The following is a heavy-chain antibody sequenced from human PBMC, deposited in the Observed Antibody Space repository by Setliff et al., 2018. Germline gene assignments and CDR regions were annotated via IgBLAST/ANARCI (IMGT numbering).Heavy chain of an antibody. D-gene: IGHD3-22*01. Sequence: GGSLRLSCVVSGFSFSRHWMSWVRQAPGKGLEWVADIKQDGSTKCYLDSVKGRFTISRDNAKRSLYLQMNGLRADDTGVYYCVRDDADNYDAFDNWGQGTLVTVSS. V-gene: IGHV3-7*01. J-gene: IGHJ3*02. CDR3: VRDDADNYDAFDN. CDR2: IKQDGSTK. CDR1: GFSFSRHW.